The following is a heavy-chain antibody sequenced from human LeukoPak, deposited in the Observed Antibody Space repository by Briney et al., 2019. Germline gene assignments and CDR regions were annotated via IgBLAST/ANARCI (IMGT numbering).Heavy chain of an antibody. D-gene: IGHD3-9*01. Sequence: GGSLRLSCAASGFTLSSYWMSWVRQAPGKGLEWVANIKQDGSEEYYVDSVKGRFTISRDNAKNSLYLQMDSLRAEDTAVYYCARTSGTGWSYWGQGTLVTVSS. J-gene: IGHJ4*02. CDR1: GFTLSSYW. CDR3: ARTSGTGWSY. V-gene: IGHV3-7*01. CDR2: IKQDGSEE.